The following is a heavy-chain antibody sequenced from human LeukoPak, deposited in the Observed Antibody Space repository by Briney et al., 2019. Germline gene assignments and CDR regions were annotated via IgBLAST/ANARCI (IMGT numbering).Heavy chain of an antibody. CDR1: GFTFSSYA. CDR2: IRYDGSNK. D-gene: IGHD1-26*01. V-gene: IGHV3-30*02. Sequence: PGRSLRLSCGASGFTFSSYAMHWVRQAPGKGLEWVAFIRYDGSNKYYADSVKGRFTISRDNSKNTLYLQMNSLRAEDTAVYYCAKEPLRGSYPDYWGQGTLVTVSS. CDR3: AKEPLRGSYPDY. J-gene: IGHJ4*02.